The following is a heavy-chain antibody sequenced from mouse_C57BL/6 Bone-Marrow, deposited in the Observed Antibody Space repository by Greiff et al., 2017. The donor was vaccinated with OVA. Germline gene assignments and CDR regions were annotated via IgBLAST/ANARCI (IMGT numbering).Heavy chain of an antibody. Sequence: QVQLQQSGAELVRPGASVTLSCKASGYTFTDYEMHWVKQTPVHGLEWIGAIDPETGGTAYNQKFKGKAILTADKSSSTAYMQLSSLTSEDSAVSDCTRGYSNYYAMGYWGQGTSVTVSA. V-gene: IGHV1-15*01. CDR2: IDPETGGT. D-gene: IGHD2-5*01. CDR1: GYTFTDYE. J-gene: IGHJ4*01. CDR3: TRGYSNYYAMGY.